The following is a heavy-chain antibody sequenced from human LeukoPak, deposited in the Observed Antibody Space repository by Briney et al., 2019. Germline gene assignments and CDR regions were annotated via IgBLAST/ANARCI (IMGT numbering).Heavy chain of an antibody. CDR2: GYSRGDT. Sequence: ASETLSLTCTVSGGSIISSSYSWGWIRQPPGKGLAWIGSGYSRGDTFYNPSLKRRVTNSVDTSKNQFSLRLTSVTAADTAVYYCAREHHTTGTTWFDPWGQGTLVTVSS. D-gene: IGHD1-1*01. J-gene: IGHJ5*02. CDR1: GGSIISSSYS. CDR3: AREHHTTGTTWFDP. V-gene: IGHV4-39*07.